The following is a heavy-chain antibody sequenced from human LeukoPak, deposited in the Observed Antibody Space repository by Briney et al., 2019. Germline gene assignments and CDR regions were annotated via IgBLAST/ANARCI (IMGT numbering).Heavy chain of an antibody. D-gene: IGHD2-2*01. J-gene: IGHJ5*02. Sequence: SETLSLTCTVSGGSISSSSYYWGWIRQPPGKGLEWIGSIYYSGSTYYNPPLKSRVTISLDTSKNQFSLNLSSVTAADTAVYYCARVIGYCSSSRCPGGFDPWGQGTLVTVSS. CDR2: IYYSGST. CDR3: ARVIGYCSSSRCPGGFDP. V-gene: IGHV4-39*07. CDR1: GGSISSSSYY.